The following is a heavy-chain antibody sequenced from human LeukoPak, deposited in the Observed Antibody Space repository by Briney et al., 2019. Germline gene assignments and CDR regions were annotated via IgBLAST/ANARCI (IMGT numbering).Heavy chain of an antibody. CDR3: ARDINSWYSYGYNWFDP. CDR2: ISSSSSTI. V-gene: IGHV3-48*04. Sequence: PGGSLRLSCAASGFTFSSYSMNWVRQAPGKGLEWVSYISSSSSTIYYADSVKGRFTISRDNAKNSLYLQMNSLRAEDTAVYYCARDINSWYSYGYNWFDPWGQGTLVTVSS. D-gene: IGHD6-13*01. J-gene: IGHJ5*02. CDR1: GFTFSSYS.